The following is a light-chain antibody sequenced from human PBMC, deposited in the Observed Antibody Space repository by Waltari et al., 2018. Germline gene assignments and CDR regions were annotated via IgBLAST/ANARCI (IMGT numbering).Light chain of an antibody. CDR3: QQAYSFPLT. Sequence: DIQMTQSPSSLSASVGDRVTITCRASQGISSCLAWYQQKPGKAPELRMYAASSFQNGVPSRFSGSGSGTDFTLTISSLQPEDFATYYCQQAYSFPLTFGGGTKVEIK. V-gene: IGKV1-12*01. CDR1: QGISSC. J-gene: IGKJ4*01. CDR2: AAS.